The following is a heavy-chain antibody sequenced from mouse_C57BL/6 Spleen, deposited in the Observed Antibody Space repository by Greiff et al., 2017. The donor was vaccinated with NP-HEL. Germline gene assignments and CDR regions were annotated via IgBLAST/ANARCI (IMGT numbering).Heavy chain of an antibody. D-gene: IGHD2-5*01. CDR2: IHPNSGST. CDR1: GYTFTSYW. V-gene: IGHV1-64*01. CDR3: ASIDGTYSNYYFDY. Sequence: QVHVKQPGAELVKPGASVKLSCKASGYTFTSYWMHWVKQRPGQGLEWIGMIHPNSGSTNYNEKFKSKATLTVDKSSSTAYMQLSSLTSEDSAVYYCASIDGTYSNYYFDYWGQGTTLTVSS. J-gene: IGHJ2*01.